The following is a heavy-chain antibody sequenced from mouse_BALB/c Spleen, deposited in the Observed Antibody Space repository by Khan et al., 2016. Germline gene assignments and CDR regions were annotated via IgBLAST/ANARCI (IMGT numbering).Heavy chain of an antibody. Sequence: EVELVESGGGLVKPGGSLKLSCAASGFTFSDYYMYWVRQTPEKRLEWVATISEGGSDTYYPDSVKGRFTISRDNAKNNLYLQMSSLKSEDTAMYCCVRDKGRLGLGGGMDYWGQGISVTVSS. CDR2: ISEGGSDT. V-gene: IGHV5-4*02. D-gene: IGHD3-1*01. CDR1: GFTFSDYY. J-gene: IGHJ4*01. CDR3: VRDKGRLGLGGGMDY.